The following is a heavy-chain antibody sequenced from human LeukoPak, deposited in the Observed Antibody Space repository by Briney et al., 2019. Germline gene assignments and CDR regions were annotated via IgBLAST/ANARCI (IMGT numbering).Heavy chain of an antibody. D-gene: IGHD3-22*01. J-gene: IGHJ4*02. CDR2: ISGSGGST. CDR3: AKDHGRYYDSSGPPHY. Sequence: GGSLRLSCAASGFTFSSYAMSWVRQAPGKGLEWVSAISGSGGSTHYADSVKGRFTISRDNSKNTLYLQMNSLRAEDTAVYYCAKDHGRYYDSSGPPHYWGQGTLVTVSS. V-gene: IGHV3-23*01. CDR1: GFTFSSYA.